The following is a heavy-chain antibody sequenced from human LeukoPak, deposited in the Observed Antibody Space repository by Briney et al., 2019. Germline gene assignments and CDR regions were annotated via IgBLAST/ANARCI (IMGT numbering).Heavy chain of an antibody. D-gene: IGHD6-19*01. CDR3: ASAVAGNTLLDF. Sequence: PGRSLRLSCAPSGFTFSSYALHWVRQAPGKGLEWVGLVSYDGTNKYYADSVKGRFTISRDSSKNTLYLQMNSLRTEDTAVYYCASAVAGNTLLDFWGQGTLVTVSS. V-gene: IGHV3-30-3*01. J-gene: IGHJ4*02. CDR2: VSYDGTNK. CDR1: GFTFSSYA.